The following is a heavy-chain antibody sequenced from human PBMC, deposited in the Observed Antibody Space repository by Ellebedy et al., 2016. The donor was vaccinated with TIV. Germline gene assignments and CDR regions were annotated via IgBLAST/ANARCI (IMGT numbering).Heavy chain of an antibody. J-gene: IGHJ5*01. V-gene: IGHV4-61*01. Sequence: MPSETLSLTCTVSGGSVSSDHYYWSWIRLPPGKGLEWIGDIYYTGGTNYNPSLRGRVIISVDTSNNQFSLKLSYVTAADTAVYYCVILGGRKFDSWGQGILVTVSS. CDR1: GGSVSSDHYY. D-gene: IGHD7-27*01. CDR3: VILGGRKFDS. CDR2: IYYTGGT.